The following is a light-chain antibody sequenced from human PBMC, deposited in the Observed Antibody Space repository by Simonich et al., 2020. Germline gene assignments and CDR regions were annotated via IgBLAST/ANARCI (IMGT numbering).Light chain of an antibody. Sequence: SYELTQPPSVSVSPGQTASITCSGDKWGDQYACWYQQKPGQSPVLVIYQESKRHSGIPERFSGSNSGNTATLTISGTQAMDEADYYCQAWDSSTVVFGGGTKLTVL. CDR2: QES. V-gene: IGLV3-1*01. CDR3: QAWDSSTVV. J-gene: IGLJ2*01. CDR1: KWGDQY.